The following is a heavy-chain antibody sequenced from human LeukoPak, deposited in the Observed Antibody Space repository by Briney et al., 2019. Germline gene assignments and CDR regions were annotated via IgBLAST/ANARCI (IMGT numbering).Heavy chain of an antibody. CDR3: ARQIRAYSSSWLDY. J-gene: IGHJ4*02. CDR1: GGSISSYH. CDR2: IYYSGST. Sequence: PSETLSLTCTVSGGSISSYHWSWIRQPPGKGLEWIGYIYYSGSTNYNPSLKSRVTISVDMSKNQFSLKLSSVTAADTAVYYCARQIRAYSSSWLDYWGQGTLVTVSS. V-gene: IGHV4-59*08. D-gene: IGHD6-13*01.